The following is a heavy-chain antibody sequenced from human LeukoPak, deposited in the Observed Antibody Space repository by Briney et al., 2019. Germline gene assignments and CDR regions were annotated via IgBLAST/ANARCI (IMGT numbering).Heavy chain of an antibody. CDR1: GFTFSSNY. CDR3: ARSGGRELTDYYYGMDV. CDR2: IYSGGST. V-gene: IGHV3-53*04. J-gene: IGHJ6*02. D-gene: IGHD1-26*01. Sequence: PGGSLRLSCAASGFTFSSNYMSWVRQAPGKGLEWVSVIYSGGSTYYADSVKGRFTISRHNSKNTLYLQMNSLRAEDTAVYYCARSGGRELTDYYYGMDVWGQGTTVTVSS.